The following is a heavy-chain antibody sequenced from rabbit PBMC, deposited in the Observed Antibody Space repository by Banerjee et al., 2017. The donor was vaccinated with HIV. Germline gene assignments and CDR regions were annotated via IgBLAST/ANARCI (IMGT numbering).Heavy chain of an antibody. CDR3: ARETWGVTGNYGL. J-gene: IGHJ4*01. D-gene: IGHD7-1*01. V-gene: IGHV1S40*01. CDR1: GVSFSSSSY. Sequence: QSLQESGGDLVKPGASLTLTCTASGVSFSSSSYMCWVRQAPGKGLEWIACIDAGSSPFTYFATWAKGRFTISKTSSTTVTLQVTSLTAADTATYFCARETWGVTGNYGLWGPGTLVTVS. CDR2: IDAGSSPFT.